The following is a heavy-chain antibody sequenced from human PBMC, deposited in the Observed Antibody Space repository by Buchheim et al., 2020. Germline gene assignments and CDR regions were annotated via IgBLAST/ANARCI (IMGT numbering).Heavy chain of an antibody. CDR1: GGSFSGYY. V-gene: IGHV4-34*01. Sequence: QVQLQQWGAGLLKPSETLSLTCAVYGGSFSGYYWSWIRQPPGKGLEWIGEINHSGSTNYNPSLKSRVTISVDTSKNQFSLKLSSVTAADTAVYYCASVFRLWFGELPRYFDYWGQGTL. J-gene: IGHJ4*02. CDR2: INHSGST. CDR3: ASVFRLWFGELPRYFDY. D-gene: IGHD3-10*01.